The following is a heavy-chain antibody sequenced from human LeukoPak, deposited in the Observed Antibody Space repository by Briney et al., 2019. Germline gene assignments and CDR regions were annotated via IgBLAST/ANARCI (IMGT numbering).Heavy chain of an antibody. CDR1: GGSFSGYY. J-gene: IGHJ4*02. Sequence: SETLSLTCAVYGGSFSGYYWSWIRQPPGKGLEWIGEINHSGSTNYNPSLKSRVTISVDTSKNQFSLKLSSVTAADTAVYYCARGGPVIVAVTCGTFDYWGQGTLVTVSS. CDR2: INHSGST. D-gene: IGHD6-19*01. CDR3: ARGGPVIVAVTCGTFDY. V-gene: IGHV4-34*01.